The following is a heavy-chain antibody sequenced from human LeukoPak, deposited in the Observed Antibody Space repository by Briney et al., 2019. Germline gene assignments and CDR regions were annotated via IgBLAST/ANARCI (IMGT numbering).Heavy chain of an antibody. D-gene: IGHD1-26*01. Sequence: GASVKVSCKASGFTFTSSAMQWVRQARGQRLEWIGWIVVGSGNTNCAQKFQERVTITRDMSTSTAYMELSSLRSEDTAVYYCAAVIDSGSYYVADYWGQGTLVTVSS. J-gene: IGHJ4*02. CDR1: GFTFTSSA. CDR3: AAVIDSGSYYVADY. CDR2: IVVGSGNT. V-gene: IGHV1-58*02.